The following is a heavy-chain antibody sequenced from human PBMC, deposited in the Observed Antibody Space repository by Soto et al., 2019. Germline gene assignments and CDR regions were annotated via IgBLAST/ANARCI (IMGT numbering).Heavy chain of an antibody. CDR2: INPNSGGT. Sequence: ASVKVSCKASGYTFTGYYMHWVRQAPGQGLEWMGWINPNSGGTNYAQKFQGWVTMTRDTSISTAYMELSRLRSDDTAVYYCARATMVRGAEFDYWGQGTLVTVSS. CDR1: GYTFTGYY. D-gene: IGHD3-10*01. V-gene: IGHV1-2*04. CDR3: ARATMVRGAEFDY. J-gene: IGHJ4*02.